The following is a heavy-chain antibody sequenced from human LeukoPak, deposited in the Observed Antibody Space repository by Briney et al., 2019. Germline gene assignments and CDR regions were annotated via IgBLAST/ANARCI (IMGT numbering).Heavy chain of an antibody. Sequence: GRSLRLSCAASGFTFSSYGMHWVRQAPGKGLEWVAVISYDGSNKNYADSVKGRFTISRDNSKNTLYLQMNSLRAEDTAAYYCAKDMSCSSISCQLDYWAREPWSPSPQ. CDR2: ISYDGSNK. CDR1: GFTFSSYG. V-gene: IGHV3-30*18. CDR3: AKDMSCSSISCQLDY. D-gene: IGHD2-2*01. J-gene: IGHJ4*02.